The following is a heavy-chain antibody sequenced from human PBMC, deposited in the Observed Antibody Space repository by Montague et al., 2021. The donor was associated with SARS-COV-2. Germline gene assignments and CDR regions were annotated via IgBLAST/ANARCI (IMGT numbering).Heavy chain of an antibody. CDR1: GGSFSGYY. D-gene: IGHD4-17*01. Sequence: SETLSLTCAVYGGSFSGYYLNWIRQPLGKGLEWIGEINHSGSTNXNPSLKSRVTIAVDTSKNQFSLKLTSVTAADTAVFYCARSTVTNSPFGFSNKLRSRYNRMDAWGQGTTVTVSS. CDR3: ARSTVTNSPFGFSNKLRSRYNRMDA. V-gene: IGHV4-34*01. CDR2: INHSGST. J-gene: IGHJ6*02.